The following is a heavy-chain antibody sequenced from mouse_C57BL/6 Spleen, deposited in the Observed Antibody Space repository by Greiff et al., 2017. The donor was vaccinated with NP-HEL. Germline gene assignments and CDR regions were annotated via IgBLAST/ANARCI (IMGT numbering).Heavy chain of an antibody. CDR2: IYPGDGDT. Sequence: QVQLQQSGAELVKPGASVKISCKASGYAFSSYWMNWVKQRPGKGLEWIGQIYPGDGDTNYNGKFKGKATLTADKSSSTAYMQLSSLTSEDSAVYFCARYSITTVSYYAMDYWGQGTSVTVSS. CDR3: ARYSITTVSYYAMDY. V-gene: IGHV1-80*01. D-gene: IGHD1-1*01. J-gene: IGHJ4*01. CDR1: GYAFSSYW.